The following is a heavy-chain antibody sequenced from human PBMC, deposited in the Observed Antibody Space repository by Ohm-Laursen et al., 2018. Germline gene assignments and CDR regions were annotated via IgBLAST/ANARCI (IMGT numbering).Heavy chain of an antibody. CDR3: ARQDSGDYYFDY. CDR2: INHSGIT. CDR1: GGSFSDYY. D-gene: IGHD4-17*01. V-gene: IGHV4-34*01. J-gene: IGHJ4*02. Sequence: TLSLTCAVYGGSFSDYYWSWIRQPPGKGLEWIGEINHSGITNYNPSLKSRVTISVDTSKNQFSLKLTSVTAADTAVYYCARQDSGDYYFDYWGQGTLVTVSS.